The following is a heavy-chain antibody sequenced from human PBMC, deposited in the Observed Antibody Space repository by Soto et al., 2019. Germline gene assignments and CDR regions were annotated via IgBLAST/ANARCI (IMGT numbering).Heavy chain of an antibody. D-gene: IGHD3-22*01. Sequence: ASVKVSCKASGYTFTSYYMHWVRQAPGQGLEWMGIINPSGGSTGYAQKFQGRVTMTRDTSTSTVYMELSSLRSEDTAVYYCARESITMIVKTRYFDYWGQGTLVTVSS. CDR2: INPSGGST. CDR1: GYTFTSYY. CDR3: ARESITMIVKTRYFDY. J-gene: IGHJ4*02. V-gene: IGHV1-46*01.